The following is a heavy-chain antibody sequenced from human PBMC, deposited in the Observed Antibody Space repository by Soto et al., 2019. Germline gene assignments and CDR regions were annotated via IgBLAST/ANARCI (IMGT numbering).Heavy chain of an antibody. CDR2: IIPIFGTV. CDR3: AKGAVAGTPTSYYYYGMDV. J-gene: IGHJ6*02. CDR1: GGTFRTYA. D-gene: IGHD6-19*01. V-gene: IGHV1-69*12. Sequence: QVQLLKSGAEVKKPGSSVRVSCEASGGTFRTYAISWVRQAPRQGLEWMGEIIPIFGTVNYAQRFQGRVTITADESTITVYMDLRSLRSEDTAVYYCAKGAVAGTPTSYYYYGMDVWGQGTTVTVSS.